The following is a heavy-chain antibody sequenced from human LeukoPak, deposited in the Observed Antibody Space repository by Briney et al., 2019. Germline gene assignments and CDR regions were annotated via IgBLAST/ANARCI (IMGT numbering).Heavy chain of an antibody. Sequence: ASVKVSCKTYGSTFTWFLIHWVRQAPGQGLEWVGTINPRGDITSYAQRFQGRVTLTEGTSTSTFYMELSSLTSDDTAVYFCARPAYCDGTNCGYWFDPWGPGTLVTVSS. J-gene: IGHJ5*02. D-gene: IGHD2-21*01. CDR3: ARPAYCDGTNCGYWFDP. CDR2: INPRGDIT. V-gene: IGHV1-46*01. CDR1: GSTFTWFL.